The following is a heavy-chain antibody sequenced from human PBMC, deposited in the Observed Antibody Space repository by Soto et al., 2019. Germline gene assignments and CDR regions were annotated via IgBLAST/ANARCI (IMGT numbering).Heavy chain of an antibody. J-gene: IGHJ6*02. CDR2: IYYSGST. Sequence: QVQLQESGPGLVKPSQTLSLTCTVSGGSISSGGYYWSWIRQHPGKGLEWIGYIYYSGSTYYNPSLKSRVTISVDTSKNQFSLKLSSVTAADTAVYYCARDVGYYYGSENVYYYYYGMDVWGQGTTVTVSS. V-gene: IGHV4-31*03. CDR3: ARDVGYYYGSENVYYYYYGMDV. D-gene: IGHD3-10*01. CDR1: GGSISSGGYY.